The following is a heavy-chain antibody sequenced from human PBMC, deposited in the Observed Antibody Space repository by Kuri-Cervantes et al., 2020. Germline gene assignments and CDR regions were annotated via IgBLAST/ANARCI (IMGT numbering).Heavy chain of an antibody. V-gene: IGHV3-48*03. CDR1: GFTSSSYE. J-gene: IGHJ4*02. CDR3: ARGIAVAGLDY. CDR2: ISSGGSTT. D-gene: IGHD6-19*01. Sequence: GESLKISCAASGFTSSSYEMNWVRQAPGKGLEWVSYISSGGSTTYYADSVKGRFTISRDNAKNSLYLQMNSLRAEDTAVYYCARGIAVAGLDYWGQGTLVTVSS.